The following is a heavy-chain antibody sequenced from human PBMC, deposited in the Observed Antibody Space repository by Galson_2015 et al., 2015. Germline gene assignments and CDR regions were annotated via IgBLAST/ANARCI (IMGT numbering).Heavy chain of an antibody. Sequence: SLRLSCAASGFTFSDYYMSWIRQAPGKGLEWVSYISSSSSYTNYADSVKGRFTISRDSAKNSLYLQMNSLRAEDTAVYYCARDGSGSFHAFDIWGQGTMVTVSS. J-gene: IGHJ3*02. CDR1: GFTFSDYY. CDR2: ISSSSSYT. V-gene: IGHV3-11*06. CDR3: ARDGSGSFHAFDI. D-gene: IGHD3-10*01.